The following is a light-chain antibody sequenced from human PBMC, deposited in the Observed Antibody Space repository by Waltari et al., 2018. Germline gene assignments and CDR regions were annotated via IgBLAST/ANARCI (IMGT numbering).Light chain of an antibody. CDR1: QNVDRL. CDR2: KAS. CDR3: QQYINYWT. V-gene: IGKV1-5*03. J-gene: IGKJ1*01. Sequence: DYQMTQSPSTLSASVGARVTIPGRASQNVDRLLAGYQHKPGKAPKLLIYKASILETGVPSRFVGSGSGTEFTLTINSLQPDDFATYYCQQYINYWTFGQGTKVESK.